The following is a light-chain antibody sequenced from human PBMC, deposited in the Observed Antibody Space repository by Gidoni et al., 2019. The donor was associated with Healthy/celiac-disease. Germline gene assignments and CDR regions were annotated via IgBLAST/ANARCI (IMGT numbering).Light chain of an antibody. Sequence: AIRMTQSPSSFSASTVDRVTITCRASQGISSYLAWYQQKPGKAPKLLIYAVSTFPSGVPSRFSGSGSGTDFTLTISCLQSEDFATYFCQQYYSYPPTLGGGTKVEIK. J-gene: IGKJ4*01. V-gene: IGKV1-8*01. CDR2: AVS. CDR3: QQYYSYPPT. CDR1: QGISSY.